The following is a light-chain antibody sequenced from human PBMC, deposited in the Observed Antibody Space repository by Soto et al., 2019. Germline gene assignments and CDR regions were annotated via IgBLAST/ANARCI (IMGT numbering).Light chain of an antibody. CDR1: QSVSIH. V-gene: IGKV3-15*01. J-gene: IGKJ5*01. CDR3: QQYSNCPPIT. CDR2: DTS. Sequence: ETVMTQSPRTLSVSLGERATLSCRCSQSVSIHLACYQQKPGQDPRLLIYDTSTRATGIPARFSGSGSGTEFTLSISSLQSEDFAVYYCQQYSNCPPITFGQGTRLEIK.